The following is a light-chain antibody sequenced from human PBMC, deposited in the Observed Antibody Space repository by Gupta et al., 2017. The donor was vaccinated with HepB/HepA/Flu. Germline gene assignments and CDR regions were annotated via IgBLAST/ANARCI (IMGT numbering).Light chain of an antibody. CDR3: QSYDSSLSGYV. CDR2: GNS. V-gene: IGLV1-40*01. J-gene: IGLJ1*01. Sequence: QSVLTQSPAVSGAPGQRVASSCFGSSSNIGAGYAVHWYQQLPGKAPKLLIYGNSNRPSGVPDRISGSKSVTSASLAITGLQAEDEADYYCQSYDSSLSGYVFGTGTKVTVL. CDR1: SSNIGAGYA.